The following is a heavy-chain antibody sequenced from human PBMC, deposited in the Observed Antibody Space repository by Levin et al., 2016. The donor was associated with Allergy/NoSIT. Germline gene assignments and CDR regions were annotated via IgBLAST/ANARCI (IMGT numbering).Heavy chain of an antibody. D-gene: IGHD2-21*01. V-gene: IGHV3-30*09. CDR3: ARDSRVRAYCGGDCSLAAHYYMDV. CDR2: MSYDGTYK. Sequence: WIRQPPGKGLEWVAVMSYDGTYKYYADSVKGRFAISRDNSKNTLYLQMDSLRAEDTAVYFCARDSRVRAYCGGDCSLAAHYYMDVWGKGTTVTVSS. J-gene: IGHJ6*03.